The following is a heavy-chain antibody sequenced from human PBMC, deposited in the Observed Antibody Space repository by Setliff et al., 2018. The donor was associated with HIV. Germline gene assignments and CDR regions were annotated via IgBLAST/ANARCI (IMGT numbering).Heavy chain of an antibody. D-gene: IGHD1-1*01. CDR2: IYYSGNT. CDR1: GGSITHAAYY. V-gene: IGHV4-30-4*08. J-gene: IGHJ4*02. CDR3: AREKHWNGPFDY. Sequence: KPSETLSLTCAVSGGSITHAAYYWSWIRQPPGKGLEWIGYIYYSGNTYYNPSLNIRVVISIDTSSNQFSLNLNSVTAADTAVYFCAREKHWNGPFDYWGQGKLVTVSS.